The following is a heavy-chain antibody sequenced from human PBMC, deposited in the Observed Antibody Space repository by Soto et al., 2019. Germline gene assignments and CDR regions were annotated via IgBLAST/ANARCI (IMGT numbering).Heavy chain of an antibody. CDR2: IYWDDDK. CDR1: GFSLSTSGVG. Sequence: QITLKESGPTLVKPTQTLTLTCTFSGFSLSTSGVGVGWIRQPPGKALEWLALIYWDDDKRYSPSLKSSLTITNDTSKNLVVITMTNMDPVDTATYYCAHSIAVAGPDYWGQGTLVTVSS. V-gene: IGHV2-5*02. D-gene: IGHD6-19*01. CDR3: AHSIAVAGPDY. J-gene: IGHJ4*02.